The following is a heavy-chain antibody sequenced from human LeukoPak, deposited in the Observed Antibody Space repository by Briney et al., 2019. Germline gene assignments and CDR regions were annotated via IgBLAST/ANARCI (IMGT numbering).Heavy chain of an antibody. CDR3: ARGDGDYYYYGMDV. J-gene: IGHJ6*02. D-gene: IGHD5-24*01. Sequence: SSETLSLTCTVSGGSISSYYWSWNRQPPGKGLEWIGYIYYSGSTNYNPSLKSRVTVSVDTSKNQFSLKLSSVTAADTAVYYCARGDGDYYYYGMDVWGQGTTVTVSS. V-gene: IGHV4-59*01. CDR2: IYYSGST. CDR1: GGSISSYY.